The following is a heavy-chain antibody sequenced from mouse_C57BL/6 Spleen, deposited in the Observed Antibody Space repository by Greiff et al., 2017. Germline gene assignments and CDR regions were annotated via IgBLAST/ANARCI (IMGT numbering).Heavy chain of an antibody. CDR2: ISPRSGNT. Sequence: VQLQQSGAELARPGASVKLSCKASGYTFTSYGISWVKQRTGQGLEWIGEISPRSGNTYYNEKFKGKATLTADKSSSTAYMELRSLTSEDSSVYFCARNYYGSSYYFDYWGQGTTLTVSS. V-gene: IGHV1-81*01. J-gene: IGHJ2*01. CDR3: ARNYYGSSYYFDY. D-gene: IGHD1-1*01. CDR1: GYTFTSYG.